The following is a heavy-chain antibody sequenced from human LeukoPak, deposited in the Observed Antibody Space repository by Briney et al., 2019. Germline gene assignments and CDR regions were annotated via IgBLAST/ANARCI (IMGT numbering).Heavy chain of an antibody. CDR2: MNPNSGNT. J-gene: IGHJ6*03. CDR3: ARGLENYYYYYYMDV. CDR1: GYTFTSYD. V-gene: IGHV1-8*01. Sequence: GASVKVSCKASGYTFTSYDINWLRQATGQGLEWMGWMNPNSGNTGYAQKFQGRVTMTRNTSISTAYMELSSLRSEDTAVYYCARGLENYYYYYYMDVWGKGTTVTVSS.